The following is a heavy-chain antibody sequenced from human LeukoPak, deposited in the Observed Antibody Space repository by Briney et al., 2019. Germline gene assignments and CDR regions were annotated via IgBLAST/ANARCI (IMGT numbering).Heavy chain of an antibody. CDR1: GFTFSNFE. Sequence: TGGSLRLSCAASGFTFSNFEMIWVRQAPGKGLEWIGYIYTSGSTNYNPSLKSRVTISVDTSKNQFSLKLSSVTAADTAVYYCARHGGYSSAFDYWGQGTLVTVSS. J-gene: IGHJ4*02. D-gene: IGHD6-19*01. CDR3: ARHGGYSSAFDY. CDR2: IYTSGST. V-gene: IGHV4-4*09.